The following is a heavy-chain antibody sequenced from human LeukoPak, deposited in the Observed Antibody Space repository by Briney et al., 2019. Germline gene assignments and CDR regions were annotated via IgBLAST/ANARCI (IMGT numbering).Heavy chain of an antibody. J-gene: IGHJ5*02. D-gene: IGHD4-11*01. Sequence: GGSLRLSCAASGFTVSTNYMSWVRKTPGKGLEWVSVIYSGGSTYYADSVKGRFAISRDNSKNTLYLQMNSLRAEDTAVYYCASRATVTTDRFWFDPWGQGTLVTVSS. CDR3: ASRATVTTDRFWFDP. V-gene: IGHV3-53*01. CDR2: IYSGGST. CDR1: GFTVSTNY.